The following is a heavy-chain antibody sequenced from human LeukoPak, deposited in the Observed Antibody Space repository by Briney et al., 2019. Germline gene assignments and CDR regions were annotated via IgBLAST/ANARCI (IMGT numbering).Heavy chain of an antibody. D-gene: IGHD6-13*01. CDR1: GFTVSSNF. V-gene: IGHV3-53*05. CDR3: AKDQAAVATTGTPEDH. CDR2: IYGGGST. Sequence: GGSLRLSCAASGFTVSSNFMSWVRQAPGKGLEWVSVIYGGGSTYYADSVKGRFTISRDTSKNTLYLQMDSLRPEDTAVYYCAKDQAAVATTGTPEDHWGQGTLVTVSS. J-gene: IGHJ4*02.